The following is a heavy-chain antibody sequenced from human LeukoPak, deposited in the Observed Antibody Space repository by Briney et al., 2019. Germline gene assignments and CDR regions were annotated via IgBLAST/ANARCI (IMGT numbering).Heavy chain of an antibody. CDR3: AKDFTGYSDI. V-gene: IGHV3-74*01. CDR1: EFTLSSYW. D-gene: IGHD5-12*01. J-gene: IGHJ4*02. Sequence: GGSLRLSCVDSEFTLSSYWVHWVRQPPGKGLVWVARINPDGGITNYADSVRGRFTISRDNAKNTLYLQMNSLRAEDTAVYYCAKDFTGYSDIWGQRTLVTVSS. CDR2: INPDGGIT.